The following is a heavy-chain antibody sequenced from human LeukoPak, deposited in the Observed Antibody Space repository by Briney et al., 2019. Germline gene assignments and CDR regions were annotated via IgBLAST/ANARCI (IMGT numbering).Heavy chain of an antibody. CDR1: GFTLSSYS. Sequence: GSLRLSCAASGFTLSSYSMNWVRQAPGKGLEWVSSISSSSSYIYYADSVKGRFTISRDNAKNSLYLQMNSLRAEDTAVYYCAREPWAGDGYNYPDYWGQGTLVTVSS. CDR2: ISSSSSYI. CDR3: AREPWAGDGYNYPDY. D-gene: IGHD5-24*01. V-gene: IGHV3-21*01. J-gene: IGHJ4*02.